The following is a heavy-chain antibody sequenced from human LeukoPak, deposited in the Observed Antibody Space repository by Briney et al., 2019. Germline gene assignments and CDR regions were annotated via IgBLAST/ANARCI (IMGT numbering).Heavy chain of an antibody. D-gene: IGHD6-6*01. CDR3: AKEDYSRSFYFDH. CDR2: ISDDSRDI. CDR1: GFTFSTSA. Sequence: GGSLRLSCAASGFTFSTSAMSWVRQAPGKGLEWVAVISDDSRDIYYADSVRGRFTISRDNSKNTVFLQMNSLRPDDTGVYYCAKEDYSRSFYFDHWGQGTLVTASS. J-gene: IGHJ4*02. V-gene: IGHV3-30*18.